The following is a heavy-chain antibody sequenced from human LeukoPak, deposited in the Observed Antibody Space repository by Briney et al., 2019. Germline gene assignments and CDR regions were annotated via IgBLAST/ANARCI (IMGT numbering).Heavy chain of an antibody. Sequence: PGGSLRLSCAASGFTVTSNFMSWVRQAPGKGLEWVSVIHSGGATYYADSVEGRFTISRDISKNTLYLQMNSLRAEDTAVYYCAKDMGQQLVHFYFDYWGQGTLVTVSS. D-gene: IGHD6-13*01. J-gene: IGHJ4*02. CDR2: IHSGGAT. CDR1: GFTVTSNF. V-gene: IGHV3-66*01. CDR3: AKDMGQQLVHFYFDY.